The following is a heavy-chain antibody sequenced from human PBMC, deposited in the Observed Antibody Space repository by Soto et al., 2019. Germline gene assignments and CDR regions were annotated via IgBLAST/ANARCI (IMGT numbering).Heavy chain of an antibody. Sequence: EVQLVESGGGLVKPGGSLRLSCAASGFTFSNAWMNWVRQAPGKGLEWVGRIKSKTDGGTTDYAAPVKGRFTISRDDSKNTLYLQMNSLNTEDTAVDYCTTVGVAGYSGYDSPDSYYYGMDVWGQGTPVTGSS. CDR3: TTVGVAGYSGYDSPDSYYYGMDV. CDR1: GFTFSNAW. CDR2: IKSKTDGGTT. V-gene: IGHV3-15*07. J-gene: IGHJ6*02. D-gene: IGHD5-12*01.